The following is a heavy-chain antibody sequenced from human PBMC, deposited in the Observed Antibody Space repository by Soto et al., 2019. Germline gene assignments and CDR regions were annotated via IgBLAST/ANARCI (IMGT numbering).Heavy chain of an antibody. J-gene: IGHJ4*01. CDR2: ISGSGSST. CDR1: GFTFSSYT. CDR3: AKAWGIDY. D-gene: IGHD7-27*01. Sequence: GGSLRLSCAASGFTFSSYTMSWVRQAPGKGLEWVSTISGSGSSTYSADSVKGRFTISRDNSKNTLYLQMNSLRVEDTAIYYCAKAWGIDYWGHGTLVTFSS. V-gene: IGHV3-23*01.